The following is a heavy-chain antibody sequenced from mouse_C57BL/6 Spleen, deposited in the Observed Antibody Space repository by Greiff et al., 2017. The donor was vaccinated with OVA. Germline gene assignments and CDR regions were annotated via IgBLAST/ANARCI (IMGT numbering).Heavy chain of an antibody. D-gene: IGHD1-1*01. CDR3: ARSRVYYGSSENYFDY. CDR2: IGPGSGST. CDR1: GYTFTDYY. V-gene: IGHV1-77*01. J-gene: IGHJ2*01. Sequence: VQLQQSGAELVKPGASVKISCKASGYTFTDYYINWVKQRPGQGLEWIGKIGPGSGSTYYNEKFKGKATLTADKSSSTAYMQLSSLTSEDSAVYSGARSRVYYGSSENYFDYWGQGTTLTVSS.